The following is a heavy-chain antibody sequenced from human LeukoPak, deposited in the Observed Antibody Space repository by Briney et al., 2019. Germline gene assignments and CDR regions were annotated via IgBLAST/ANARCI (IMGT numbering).Heavy chain of an antibody. CDR2: INHSGST. CDR3: ARKEAAAAYEYFQY. V-gene: IGHV4-34*01. J-gene: IGHJ1*01. Sequence: KTSETLSLTCAVYGGSFSGYYWSWIRQPPGKGLEWIGEINHSGSTNYNPSLKSRVTISVDTSKNQFSLKMSSVTAADTAVYYCARKEAAAAYEYFQYWGQGTLVAVSS. D-gene: IGHD6-25*01. CDR1: GGSFSGYY.